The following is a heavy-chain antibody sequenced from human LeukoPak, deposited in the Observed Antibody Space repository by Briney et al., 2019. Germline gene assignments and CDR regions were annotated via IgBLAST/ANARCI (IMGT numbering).Heavy chain of an antibody. CDR1: GGSISSYY. Sequence: SETLSLTCTVSGGSISSYYWSWIRQPPGKGLEWIGEINHSGSTNYNPSLKSRVTISVDTSKNQFSLKLSSVTAADTAVYYCAGNHSSGWYWDYWGQGTLVTVSS. V-gene: IGHV4-34*01. CDR2: INHSGST. J-gene: IGHJ4*02. CDR3: AGNHSSGWYWDY. D-gene: IGHD6-19*01.